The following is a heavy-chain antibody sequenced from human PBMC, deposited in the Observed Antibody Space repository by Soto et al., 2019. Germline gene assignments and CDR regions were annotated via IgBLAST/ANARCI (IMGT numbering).Heavy chain of an antibody. Sequence: QVQLQESGPGLVKPSETLSLTCTVSGGSSINYYWTWIRQPPGKGLEWIGYVYSSGHTSYNPSLKRRVTISIDTSKNQFSLKLSSVTAADTAVYYCARALAVPGYDLDYWGQGTLVTVSS. J-gene: IGHJ4*02. D-gene: IGHD6-19*01. CDR2: VYSSGHT. CDR1: GGSSINYY. CDR3: ARALAVPGYDLDY. V-gene: IGHV4-59*01.